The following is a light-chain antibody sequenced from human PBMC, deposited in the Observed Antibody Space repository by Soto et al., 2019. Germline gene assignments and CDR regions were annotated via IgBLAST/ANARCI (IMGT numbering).Light chain of an antibody. J-gene: IGKJ1*01. CDR1: QGISSN. Sequence: DIQMTQSPSTLSAFVGDRVTLTCRASQGISSNLAWYQQKPGKAPKVLIYAASTLQSGVPSRFSGSGSGTEFTLTISSLQPDDFATYYCQQYNTYWTFGQGTKVDIK. V-gene: IGKV1-9*01. CDR3: QQYNTYWT. CDR2: AAS.